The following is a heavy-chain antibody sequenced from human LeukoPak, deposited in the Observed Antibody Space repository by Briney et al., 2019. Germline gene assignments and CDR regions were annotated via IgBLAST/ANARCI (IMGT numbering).Heavy chain of an antibody. J-gene: IGHJ6*03. Sequence: GVSLRLSCAASRFTFSDLYMEWVRQAPGQGLEWVGRTRNKANSYTTEYAASVKSRFTISRDDSKNSLYLQMNSLKNEDTAVYYCAREGKRITMLRGVITPRGYYYMDVWGKGTTVTVSS. CDR1: RFTFSDLY. D-gene: IGHD3-10*01. CDR3: AREGKRITMLRGVITPRGYYYMDV. V-gene: IGHV3-72*01. CDR2: TRNKANSYTT.